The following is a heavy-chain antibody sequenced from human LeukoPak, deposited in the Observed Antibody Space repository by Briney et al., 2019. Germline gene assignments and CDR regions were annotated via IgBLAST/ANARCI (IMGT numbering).Heavy chain of an antibody. CDR1: GFTFSSYG. J-gene: IGHJ4*02. V-gene: IGHV3-30*03. Sequence: GGSLRLSCAASGFTFSSYGMHWVRQAPGKGLEWVAVISYDGSNKYYADSVKGRFTISRDNSKNTLYLQMNSLRAEDTAVYYCARPNYYYDISGYWPPWAFDYWGQGTLVSVSS. CDR3: ARPNYYYDISGYWPPWAFDY. CDR2: ISYDGSNK. D-gene: IGHD3-22*01.